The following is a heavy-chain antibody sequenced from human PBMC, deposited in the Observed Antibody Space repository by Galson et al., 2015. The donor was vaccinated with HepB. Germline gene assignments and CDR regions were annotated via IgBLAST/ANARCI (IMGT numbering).Heavy chain of an antibody. CDR3: AREWVGTFDF. CDR1: GFTFRDYY. CDR2: INRDGSYT. J-gene: IGHJ4*02. Sequence: SLRLSCAASGFTFRDYYISWLRQAPGKGPEWISYINRDGSYTSYSDSVKGRFTISRDNAKNSLYLQMNSLRDKDTAVYYCAREWVGTFDFWGQGTLVTVSS. V-gene: IGHV3-11*06. D-gene: IGHD4-23*01.